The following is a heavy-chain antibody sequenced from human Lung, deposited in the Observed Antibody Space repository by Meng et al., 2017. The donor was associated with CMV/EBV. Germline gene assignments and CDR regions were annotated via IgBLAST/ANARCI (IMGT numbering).Heavy chain of an antibody. Sequence: SVXVSXXASGDTFRSHAISWVRQAPGQGLEWMGGIIPILGIATYAQKFQGRVAIAADKSTTTAYMELSRLRSEDTAVYSCARALYYYDSSGYYPYFDYWGQGTLVTVSS. V-gene: IGHV1-69*10. CDR2: IIPILGIA. J-gene: IGHJ4*02. D-gene: IGHD3-22*01. CDR1: GDTFRSHA. CDR3: ARALYYYDSSGYYPYFDY.